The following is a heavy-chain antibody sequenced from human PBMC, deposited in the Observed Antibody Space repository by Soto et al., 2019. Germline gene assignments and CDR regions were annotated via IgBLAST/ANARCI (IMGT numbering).Heavy chain of an antibody. CDR2: IYHSGSA. CDR3: ATATAKGRITHGLDV. D-gene: IGHD1-20*01. J-gene: IGHJ6*02. CDR1: GDSISSGGHS. V-gene: IGHV4-30-2*01. Sequence: QLQLQESGSGLVKPSQTLSLTCAVSGDSISSGGHSWSWIRQPPGKGLEWIGYIYHSGSAYYNPSLKSRVTISVDRSKNQFSLKLRSVTAADTAVYYCATATAKGRITHGLDVWGQGTAVTVSS.